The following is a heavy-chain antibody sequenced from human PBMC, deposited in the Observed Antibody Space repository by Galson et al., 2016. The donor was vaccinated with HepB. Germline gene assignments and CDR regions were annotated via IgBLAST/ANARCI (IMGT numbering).Heavy chain of an antibody. J-gene: IGHJ2*01. Sequence: SVKVSCKASGGTFSSYAISWVRQAPGQGLEWMGGIIPIFGTANYAQKFQGRVTITADESTSTAYMELSSLRSEDTAVYYCASPRGSQLELTRDWYFDLWGRGTLVTV. CDR3: ASPRGSQLELTRDWYFDL. CDR1: GGTFSSYA. V-gene: IGHV1-69*13. D-gene: IGHD1-1*01. CDR2: IIPIFGTA.